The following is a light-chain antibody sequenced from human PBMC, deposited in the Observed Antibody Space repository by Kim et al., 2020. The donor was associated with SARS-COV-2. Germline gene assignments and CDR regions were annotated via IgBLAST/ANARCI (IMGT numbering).Light chain of an antibody. J-gene: IGKJ2*01. CDR2: GTY. CDR3: QQYNDWSYT. V-gene: IGKV3-15*01. Sequence: SVSPGERAPLSCSASQNVTIDLAWYQQKTGQAPRPHIYGTYSRATGIPARFSGSGSGTEFTLNISSLQSEDFAVYYCQQYNDWSYTFGQGTKLEI. CDR1: QNVTID.